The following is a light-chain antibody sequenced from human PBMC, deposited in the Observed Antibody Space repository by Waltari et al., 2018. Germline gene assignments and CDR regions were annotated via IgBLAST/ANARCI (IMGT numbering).Light chain of an antibody. CDR1: HDISNY. V-gene: IGKV1-33*01. Sequence: DIQMTQSPSSLSASVGDRVTITCQASHDISNYLNWYQQKPGKAPKLLIYDASNLETGFPSRFSGSGSGTDFSFTISSLQPEDIATYYCQQYDNLPSWTFGQGTKVEIK. CDR3: QQYDNLPSWT. J-gene: IGKJ1*01. CDR2: DAS.